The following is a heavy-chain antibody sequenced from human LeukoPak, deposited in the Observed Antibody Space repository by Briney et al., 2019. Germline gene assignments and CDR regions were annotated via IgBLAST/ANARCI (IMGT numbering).Heavy chain of an antibody. CDR2: IYYSGST. J-gene: IGHJ4*02. D-gene: IGHD6-19*01. CDR3: ARTSSGWYGHFDY. Sequence: PSETLSLTCTVSGGSISSSSYYWGWIRQPPGKGLEWIGSIYYSGSTYYNPSLKSRVTISVDTSKNQFSLKLSSVTAADTAVYYCARTSSGWYGHFDYWGQGTLVTVSS. CDR1: GGSISSSSYY. V-gene: IGHV4-39*01.